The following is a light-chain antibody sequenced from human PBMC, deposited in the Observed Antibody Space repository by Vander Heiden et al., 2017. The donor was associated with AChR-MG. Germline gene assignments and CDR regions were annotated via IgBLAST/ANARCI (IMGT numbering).Light chain of an antibody. CDR3: RSYTSSSTVV. CDR2: DVS. J-gene: IGLJ2*01. Sequence: QSALTQPASVSGSPGQPITISCTGTSSDVGGYNYVSWYQQHQGKAPKLMIYDVSNRPSGVSNRFSGSKSGNTASLIISGLQAEDEADYYCRSYTSSSTVVFGGGTKLTVL. CDR1: SSDVGGYNY. V-gene: IGLV2-14*01.